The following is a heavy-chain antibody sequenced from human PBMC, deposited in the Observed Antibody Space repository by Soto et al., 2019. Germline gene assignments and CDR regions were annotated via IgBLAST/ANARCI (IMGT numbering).Heavy chain of an antibody. V-gene: IGHV3-33*01. D-gene: IGHD1-7*01. CDR2: IWYDGSNK. Sequence: GGSLRLSCAASGFTFSSYGMHWVRQAPGKGLEWVAVIWYDGSNKYYADSVKGRFTISRDNSKNTLYLQMNSLRAEDTAVYYCARDRLELPPDGYYYYYYGMDVWGQGTTVTVSS. J-gene: IGHJ6*02. CDR3: ARDRLELPPDGYYYYYYGMDV. CDR1: GFTFSSYG.